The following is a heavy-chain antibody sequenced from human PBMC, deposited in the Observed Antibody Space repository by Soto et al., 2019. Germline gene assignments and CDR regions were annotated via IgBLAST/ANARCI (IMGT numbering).Heavy chain of an antibody. D-gene: IGHD5-18*01. CDR1: GFTVSSNY. CDR2: IYSGGGT. CDR3: ARALYSYGMYYGMDV. V-gene: IGHV3-66*01. Sequence: GGSLRLSCAASGFTVSSNYMNWVRQAPGKGLEWVSVIYSGGGTDYADSVKGRFTISRDNSKNTLYLQMNSLRAEDTAVYYCARALYSYGMYYGMDVWGQGTTVTVSS. J-gene: IGHJ6*02.